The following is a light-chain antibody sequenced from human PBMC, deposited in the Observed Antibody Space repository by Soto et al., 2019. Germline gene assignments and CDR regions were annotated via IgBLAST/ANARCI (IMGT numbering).Light chain of an antibody. J-gene: IGLJ2*01. CDR2: EVS. CDR1: SSDVGGYNY. V-gene: IGLV2-8*01. CDR3: SSYAGSNSVI. Sequence: QSALTQPPSASGSPGQSVTISCTGTSSDVGGYNYVSWYHQHPGKAPKLIIYEVSKRPSGVPDRFSGSKSGNTASLTVSGLQAGDEADYYCSSYAGSNSVIFGGGTKLTVL.